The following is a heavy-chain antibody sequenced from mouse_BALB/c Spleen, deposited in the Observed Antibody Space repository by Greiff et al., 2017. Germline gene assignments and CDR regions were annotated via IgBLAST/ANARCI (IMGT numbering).Heavy chain of an antibody. V-gene: IGHV2-9-2*01. CDR1: GFSLTSYG. D-gene: IGHD2-1*01. CDR2: IWTGRGT. J-gene: IGHJ2*01. CDR3: VRGRGNYAYFDY. Sequence: VMLVESGPGLVAPSQCLSITCAVSGFSLTSYGISWVRQPPGKGLEWLGVIWTGRGTNYNSAVMSRLSISKDNSKSQVCLKMNSLQTDDTAIYYCVRGRGNYAYFDYWGQGTTVTVSS.